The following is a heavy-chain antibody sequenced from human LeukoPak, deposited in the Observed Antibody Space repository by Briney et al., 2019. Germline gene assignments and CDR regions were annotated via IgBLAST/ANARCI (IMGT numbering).Heavy chain of an antibody. J-gene: IGHJ5*02. D-gene: IGHD5/OR15-5a*01. Sequence: SGTLSLTCAISGGSISSPYWWSWIRQPPGKGLEWIGSIYYSGSTYYNPSLKSRVTISVDTSKNQFSVRLTSVTAADTAVYYCARGYSVNWFDPWGQGTLVTVSS. CDR2: IYYSGST. V-gene: IGHV4-39*01. CDR3: ARGYSVNWFDP. CDR1: GGSISSPYW.